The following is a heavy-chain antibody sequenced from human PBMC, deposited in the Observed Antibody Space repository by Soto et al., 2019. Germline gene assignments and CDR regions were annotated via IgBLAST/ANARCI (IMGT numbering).Heavy chain of an antibody. CDR1: GFTFSDYY. D-gene: IGHD3-3*01. Sequence: PGGSLILSCAASGFTFSDYYMSWIRQAPGKGLEWVSYISSSGSTIYYADSVKGRFTISRDNAKNSLYLQMNSLRAEDTAVYYCARSFWSGYNIAWYWGQGTLVTVPQ. CDR2: ISSSGSTI. CDR3: ARSFWSGYNIAWY. J-gene: IGHJ4*02. V-gene: IGHV3-11*01.